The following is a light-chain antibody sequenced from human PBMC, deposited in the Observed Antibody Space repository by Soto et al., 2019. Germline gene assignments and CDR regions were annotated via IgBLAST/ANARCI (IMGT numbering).Light chain of an antibody. V-gene: IGLV1-40*01. Sequence: QSVLTQPPSVSGAPGQRVTISCTGSSSNIGAGYDVHWYQQLPGTAPKLLIYGNSNRPSGVPDRFSGSKSGTSASLAITGLQAEDEADYCCQSYDSILSALFGGGTKLTVL. CDR1: SSNIGAGYD. CDR2: GNS. CDR3: QSYDSILSAL. J-gene: IGLJ3*02.